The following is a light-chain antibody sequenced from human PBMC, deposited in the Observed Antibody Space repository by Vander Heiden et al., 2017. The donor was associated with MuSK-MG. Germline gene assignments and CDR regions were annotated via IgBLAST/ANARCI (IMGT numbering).Light chain of an antibody. V-gene: IGLV2-14*01. CDR2: DVI. CDR1: SSDIGRYNY. CDR3: SSYTSSSTPDV. Sequence: QSALTQPASVSWSPGQSITISCTGTSSDIGRYNYVSWYQQHPGKVPKLLMYDVINRPSGVSNRFSGSKSGITASLTISGLQAEDEADYYCSSYTSSSTPDVFGTGTKVTVL. J-gene: IGLJ1*01.